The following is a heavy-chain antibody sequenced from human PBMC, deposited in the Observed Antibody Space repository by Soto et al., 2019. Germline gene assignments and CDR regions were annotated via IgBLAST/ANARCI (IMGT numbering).Heavy chain of an antibody. CDR3: AREGGYSSSWSWDYFAY. Sequence: QVQLVQSGAEVKKPGSSVKVSCKASGGTFGSYAISWVRQAPGQGLEWMGGIIPIFGTANYAQKFQGRVTITADESTSTAYRELISVRYEDTAVYYCAREGGYSSSWSWDYFAYWGQGTLVTVSS. CDR1: GGTFGSYA. D-gene: IGHD6-13*01. V-gene: IGHV1-69*12. J-gene: IGHJ4*02. CDR2: IIPIFGTA.